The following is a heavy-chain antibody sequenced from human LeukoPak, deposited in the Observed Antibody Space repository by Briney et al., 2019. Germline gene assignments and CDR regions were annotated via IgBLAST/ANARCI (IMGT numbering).Heavy chain of an antibody. CDR2: IYPGDSDT. CDR1: GYRFTSYW. J-gene: IGHJ3*02. V-gene: IGHV5-51*01. CDR3: ARYVDTAMATGAFDI. D-gene: IGHD5-18*01. Sequence: GESLKISFKGSGYRFTSYWIGWVRQMPGKGLEWMGIIYPGDSDTRYSPSFQGQVTISADKSISTAYLQWSSLKASDTAMYYCARYVDTAMATGAFDIWGQGTMVTVSS.